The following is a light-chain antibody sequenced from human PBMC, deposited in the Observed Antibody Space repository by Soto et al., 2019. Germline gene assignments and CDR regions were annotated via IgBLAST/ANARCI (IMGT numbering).Light chain of an antibody. V-gene: IGLV2-11*01. J-gene: IGLJ1*01. CDR1: SSDVGTYNY. CDR2: DVS. Sequence: QSVLTQPRSVSGSPGQSVTISCTAASSDVGTYNYVSWYQQHPGKAPKVMIYDVSKRPSGVPDRFSGSKSGNTASLTISGLQAEDEADYYCCSYAGSYSRYVFGTGTKLTVL. CDR3: CSYAGSYSRYV.